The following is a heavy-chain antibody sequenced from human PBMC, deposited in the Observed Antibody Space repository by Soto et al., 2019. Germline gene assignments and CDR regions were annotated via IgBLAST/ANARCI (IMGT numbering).Heavy chain of an antibody. Sequence: QVQLVESGGGVVQPGRSLRLSCAASGFTFSNDGMHWVRQAPGKGLEWVAFILYDGSDKYFADSVKGRFTISRDNSKNTLDLQMNSLRAEDTAVYYCAKDRIVMIRGVMNYYGMDVWGQGTTVTVSS. CDR2: ILYDGSDK. CDR3: AKDRIVMIRGVMNYYGMDV. J-gene: IGHJ6*02. V-gene: IGHV3-30*18. D-gene: IGHD3-10*01. CDR1: GFTFSNDG.